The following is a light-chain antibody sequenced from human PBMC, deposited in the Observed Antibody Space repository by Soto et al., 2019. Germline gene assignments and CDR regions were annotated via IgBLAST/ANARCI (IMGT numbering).Light chain of an antibody. V-gene: IGLV4-69*01. Sequence: QSVLTQSRSASASLGAAVKLTSTLTSGHNNYAIAWHQQQPEKGPRYLMKVNSDGSHSKGDGIPDRFSGSSSGAERYLTISSLQSEDEADYYCQTWGTGIALFGGGTKLTVL. J-gene: IGLJ2*01. CDR2: VNSDGSH. CDR1: SGHNNYA. CDR3: QTWGTGIAL.